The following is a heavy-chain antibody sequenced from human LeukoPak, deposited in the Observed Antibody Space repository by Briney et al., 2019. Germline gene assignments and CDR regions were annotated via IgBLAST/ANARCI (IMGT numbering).Heavy chain of an antibody. D-gene: IGHD5-18*01. V-gene: IGHV3-21*01. CDR1: GFTFSSYT. CDR2: ISSSSSYI. J-gene: IGHJ4*02. CDR3: ARDRWGYSYGGD. Sequence: GGSLRLSCAASGFTFSSYTMNWVRQAPGKGLEWVSSISSSSSYIYYAESVKGRFTISRDNAKNSLYLEMNSLRAEDTAVYYCARDRWGYSYGGDWGQGTLVTVSS.